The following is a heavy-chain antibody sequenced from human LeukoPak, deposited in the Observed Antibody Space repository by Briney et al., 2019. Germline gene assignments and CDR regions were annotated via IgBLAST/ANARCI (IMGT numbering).Heavy chain of an antibody. J-gene: IGHJ6*02. Sequence: SETLSLTCTVSGGSISSGGYYWSWIRQHPETGLEWIGYIYYSGSTYYNPSLKSRVTISVDTSKNQFSLKLSSVTAADTAVYYCARDWVRRYCSGGSCYYGMDVWGQGATVTVSS. D-gene: IGHD2-15*01. V-gene: IGHV4-31*03. CDR2: IYYSGST. CDR3: ARDWVRRYCSGGSCYYGMDV. CDR1: GGSISSGGYY.